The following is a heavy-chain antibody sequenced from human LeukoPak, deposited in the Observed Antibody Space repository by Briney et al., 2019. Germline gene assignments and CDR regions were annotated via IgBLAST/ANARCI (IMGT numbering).Heavy chain of an antibody. D-gene: IGHD6-13*01. CDR3: ARDDVWGSSSWSFGH. J-gene: IGHJ5*02. Sequence: ASVTVSFTSSVYTFTFYYIHWVRQAPGQGGEWMGWINPNSGGSNYAHKFQGRGNMTRDTDIITAYMELSRLRSDDTAVYFCARDDVWGSSSWSFGHWGQGTLVTVSS. CDR2: INPNSGGS. V-gene: IGHV1-2*02. CDR1: VYTFTFYY.